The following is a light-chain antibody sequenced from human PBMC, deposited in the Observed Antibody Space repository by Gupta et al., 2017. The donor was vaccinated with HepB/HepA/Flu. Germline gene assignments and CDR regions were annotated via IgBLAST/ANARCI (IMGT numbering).Light chain of an antibody. Sequence: FMLPQPHSVSASPGETVTLPCTRSSGRIARNYVQWYPQRPGSAPATLIFQDNQRPSGVPDRFSGSIDGFSNSATLTISGRKKEAEADYYCQSYAPSNHVVFGGGTKVTVL. V-gene: IGLV6-57*03. CDR1: SGRIARNY. CDR2: QDN. J-gene: IGLJ2*01. CDR3: QSYAPSNHVV.